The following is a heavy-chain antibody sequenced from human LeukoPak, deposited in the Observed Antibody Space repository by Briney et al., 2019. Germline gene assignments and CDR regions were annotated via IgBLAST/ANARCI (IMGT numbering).Heavy chain of an antibody. J-gene: IGHJ4*02. D-gene: IGHD3-16*01. V-gene: IGHV4-39*07. CDR1: GGSIGRSSYY. CDR2: IYYSGST. Sequence: PSETLSLTCTVSGGSIGRSSYYWGWIRQPPGKGLEWIGSIYYSGSTYYNPSLKSRVTISVDTSKNQFSLKLSSVTAADTAVYYCARGDGGVDYWGQGTLVTVSS. CDR3: ARGDGGVDY.